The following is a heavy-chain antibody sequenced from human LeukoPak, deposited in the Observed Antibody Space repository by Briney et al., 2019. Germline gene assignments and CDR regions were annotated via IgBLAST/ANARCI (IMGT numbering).Heavy chain of an antibody. V-gene: IGHV3-30*02. Sequence: GGSLRLSCAASGFTVSSYGMHWVRQAPGKGVEWVAFIRYDGSKKYYADSVKGRFTISRENSKNTLYLQMNSLRAEDTAVYYCARPVYSSGYYDYWGQGTLVTVSS. J-gene: IGHJ4*02. CDR1: GFTVSSYG. CDR3: ARPVYSSGYYDY. CDR2: IRYDGSKK. D-gene: IGHD3-22*01.